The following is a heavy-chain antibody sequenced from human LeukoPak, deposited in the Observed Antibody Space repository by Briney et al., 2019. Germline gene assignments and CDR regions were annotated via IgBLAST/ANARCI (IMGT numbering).Heavy chain of an antibody. D-gene: IGHD3-3*01. Sequence: SETLSLTCTVSGGSISSYYWSWIRQPPGKGLEWIGYIYYSGSTNYNPSLKSRVTISVDTSKNQFSLKLSSVTAADTAVYYCARVGYDFSSGSHYYYYYMDVWGKGTTVTVSS. CDR2: IYYSGST. CDR3: ARVGYDFSSGSHYYYYYMDV. CDR1: GGSISSYY. J-gene: IGHJ6*03. V-gene: IGHV4-59*01.